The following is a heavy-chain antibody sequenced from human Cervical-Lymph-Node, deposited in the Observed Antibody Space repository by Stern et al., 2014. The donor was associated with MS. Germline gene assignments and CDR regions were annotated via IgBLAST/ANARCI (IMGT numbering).Heavy chain of an antibody. V-gene: IGHV3-30*18. CDR2: ISYDGTHK. J-gene: IGHJ4*02. D-gene: IGHD4-23*01. CDR1: GFSFSDYG. Sequence: QVKLVQSGGGVVQPGRSLRLSCAASGFSFSDYGIHWVRQAPGKALEWVAVISYDGTHKYYTDSVKGRGTISRDNSKNTVYLEMNSLRSDDTAVYYCAKDLGGNAFDYWGQGTLVIVSS. CDR3: AKDLGGNAFDY.